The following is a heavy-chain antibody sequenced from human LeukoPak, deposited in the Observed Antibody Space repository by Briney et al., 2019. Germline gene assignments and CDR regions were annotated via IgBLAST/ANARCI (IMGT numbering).Heavy chain of an antibody. V-gene: IGHV3-23*01. J-gene: IGHJ4*02. CDR1: GFTFSSYA. CDR2: ITGSGGTT. Sequence: PGGSLRLSCAASGFTFSSYAMSWVRQAPGKGLEWVSAITGSGGTTYYADSMKGRFTISRDNSKNTLYLQMNSLRAEDTAVYYCAKEGSGPSSPLINWGQGTLVTVSS. D-gene: IGHD2-15*01. CDR3: AKEGSGPSSPLIN.